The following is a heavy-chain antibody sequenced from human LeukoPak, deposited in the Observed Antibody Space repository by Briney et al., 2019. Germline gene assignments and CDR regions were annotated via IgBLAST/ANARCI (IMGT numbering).Heavy chain of an antibody. J-gene: IGHJ4*02. Sequence: GGSLRLSCAASGFTFSSYSMNWVRQAPGKGLEWVSSISSSSSYIYYADSVKGRFTISRDNAKNSLYLQMNSLRAEDTAVYYCARPKSGGGSGYYVDYWGQGTLVTVSS. D-gene: IGHD3-22*01. CDR2: ISSSSSYI. CDR3: ARPKSGGGSGYYVDY. CDR1: GFTFSSYS. V-gene: IGHV3-21*01.